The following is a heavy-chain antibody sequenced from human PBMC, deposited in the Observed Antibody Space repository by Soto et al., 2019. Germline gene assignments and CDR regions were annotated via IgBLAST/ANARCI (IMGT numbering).Heavy chain of an antibody. V-gene: IGHV1-69*06. D-gene: IGHD6-19*01. CDR2: IIPIFGTA. J-gene: IGHJ4*02. CDR3: ARARYTSGWYVPFDY. CDR1: GGTFSSYA. Sequence: AASVEVSCKASGGTFSSYAISWVRQAPGQGLEWMGGIIPIFGTANYAQKFQGRVTITADKSTSTAYMELSSLRSEDTAVYYCARARYTSGWYVPFDYWGQGTLVTVSS.